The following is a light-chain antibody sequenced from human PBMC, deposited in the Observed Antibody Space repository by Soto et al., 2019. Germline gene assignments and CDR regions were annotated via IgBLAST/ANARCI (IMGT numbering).Light chain of an antibody. J-gene: IGLJ3*02. CDR1: SSDVGGYNY. Sequence: QAVVTQPASVSGSPGQSITISCTGTSSDVGGYNYVSWYQQHPDKAPKLMIYEVKYRPSGVSNRLSGSKSGNTASLTISGLQAEDEAVYYCSSYTSSSTWVFGGGTKLTVL. CDR2: EVK. CDR3: SSYTSSSTWV. V-gene: IGLV2-14*01.